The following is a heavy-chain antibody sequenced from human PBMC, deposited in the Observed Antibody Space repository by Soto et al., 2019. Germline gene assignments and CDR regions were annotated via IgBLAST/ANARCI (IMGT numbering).Heavy chain of an antibody. V-gene: IGHV3-30*18. J-gene: IGHJ3*01. Sequence: QVQLVESGGGVVQPGRSLRLSCAASGFTFSSYGMHWVRQAPGKGLEWVAVISYDGSNKYYADSVKGRFTISRDNSKNTLYLQMNGLRAEDTAVYYCAKEGPCDSSGYKSPGAFDLWGQGTMVTVSS. D-gene: IGHD3-22*01. CDR2: ISYDGSNK. CDR3: AKEGPCDSSGYKSPGAFDL. CDR1: GFTFSSYG.